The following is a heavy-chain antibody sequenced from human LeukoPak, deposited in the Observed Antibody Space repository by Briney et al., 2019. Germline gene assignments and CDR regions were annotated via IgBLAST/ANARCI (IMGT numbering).Heavy chain of an antibody. CDR1: GFTFSSYW. D-gene: IGHD2-2*01. V-gene: IGHV3-30*02. CDR3: AKDPRPPYCSSTSCYAGGY. CDR2: IRYDGSNK. Sequence: GGSLRLSCAASGFTFSSYWMSWVRQAPGKGLEWVAFIRYDGSNKYYADSVKGRFTISRDNSKNTLYLQMNSLRAEDTAAYYCAKDPRPPYCSSTSCYAGGYWGQGTLVTVSS. J-gene: IGHJ4*02.